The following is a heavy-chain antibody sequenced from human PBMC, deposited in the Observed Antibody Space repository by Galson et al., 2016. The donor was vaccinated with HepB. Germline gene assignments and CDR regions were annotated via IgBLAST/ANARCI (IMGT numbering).Heavy chain of an antibody. D-gene: IGHD3-3*01. CDR2: IYSGGNT. V-gene: IGHV3-53*01. J-gene: IGHJ5*02. CDR3: ASARKVFGPFDP. Sequence: SLRLSCAASEFSVSTNFIHWVRQAPGKGLEWVSLIYSGGNTYHADSVKGRFTISRDNSKNTVYLQMNSLKDEDTDVYYCASARKVFGPFDPWGQGTLVTVSS. CDR1: EFSVSTNF.